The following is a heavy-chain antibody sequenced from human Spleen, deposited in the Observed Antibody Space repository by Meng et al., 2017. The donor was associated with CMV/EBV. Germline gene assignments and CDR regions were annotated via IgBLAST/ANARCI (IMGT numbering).Heavy chain of an antibody. Sequence: SCSDYYWNWIRQPPGKGLVCIGEINHSGTTNYNPSLKSRVTMSVDTSKSQFSLKLSSVSAADTAVYYCARRAAVYSSSSVSGYFGLWGRGTLVTVSS. J-gene: IGHJ2*01. V-gene: IGHV4-34*01. D-gene: IGHD6-6*01. CDR2: INHSGTT. CDR3: ARRAAVYSSSSVSGYFGL. CDR1: SCSDYY.